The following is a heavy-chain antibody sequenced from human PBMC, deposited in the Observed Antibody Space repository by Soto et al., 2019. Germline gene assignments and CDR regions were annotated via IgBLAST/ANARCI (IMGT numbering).Heavy chain of an antibody. CDR2: IYPGDSDT. Sequence: GESLKISCKGSGYSFTSYWIGWVRQMPGKGLEWMGIIYPGDSDTRYSPSFQGQVTISADKSISTAYLQWSSLKASDTAMYYCARPYGSGSYYNGALDYWGQGTLVTVSS. CDR3: ARPYGSGSYYNGALDY. J-gene: IGHJ4*02. CDR1: GYSFTSYW. V-gene: IGHV5-51*01. D-gene: IGHD3-10*01.